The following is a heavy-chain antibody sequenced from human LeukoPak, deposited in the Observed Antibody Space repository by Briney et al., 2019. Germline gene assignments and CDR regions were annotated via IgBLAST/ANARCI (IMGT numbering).Heavy chain of an antibody. V-gene: IGHV4-59*01. Sequence: YYWSWIRQSPGKGLEWIGYINYSGSTIYSPSLKSRVTISADTSRNQFSLKLSSVTAADTAVYYCASRKLGNDYWGQGTLVTVSS. CDR1: YY. CDR3: ASRKLGNDY. J-gene: IGHJ4*02. CDR2: INYSGST. D-gene: IGHD7-27*01.